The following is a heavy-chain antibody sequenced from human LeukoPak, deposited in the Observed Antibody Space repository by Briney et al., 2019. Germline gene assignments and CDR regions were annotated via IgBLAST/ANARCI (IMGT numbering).Heavy chain of an antibody. Sequence: PGRSLRLSCAASGFTFSSYGMHWVRQAPGKGLEWVAVIWYDGSNKYYADSVKGRFTISRDNSKNTLYLQTNSLRAEDTAVYYCARVIYGSGYYGMDVWGKGTTVTVSS. J-gene: IGHJ6*04. V-gene: IGHV3-33*01. CDR3: ARVIYGSGYYGMDV. CDR2: IWYDGSNK. CDR1: GFTFSSYG. D-gene: IGHD3-10*01.